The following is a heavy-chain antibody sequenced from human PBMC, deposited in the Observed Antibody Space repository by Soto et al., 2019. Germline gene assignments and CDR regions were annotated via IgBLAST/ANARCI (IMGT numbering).Heavy chain of an antibody. V-gene: IGHV3-23*01. CDR3: AKRDSGSGRSPPLINY. Sequence: QLLESGGGLVQPGGSLRLSCAASGFTFGSYSMNWVRQAPGKGLQWVATVGGGGDNIFYADSVKGRFTISRDDSQNMVFLQMNSLRPEDTAVYFCAKRDSGSGRSPPLINYWGQGTLVTVSS. D-gene: IGHD3-10*01. J-gene: IGHJ4*02. CDR2: VGGGGDNI. CDR1: GFTFGSYS.